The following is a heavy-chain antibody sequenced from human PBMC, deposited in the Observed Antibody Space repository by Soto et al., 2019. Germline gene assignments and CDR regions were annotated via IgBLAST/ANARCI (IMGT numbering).Heavy chain of an antibody. J-gene: IGHJ6*02. CDR3: ARVRVAARPDYYYGMDV. CDR1: GYTFTSYY. Sequence: QVQLVQSGAEVKKPGASVKVSCKASGYTFTSYYMHWVRQAPGQGLEWMGIINPSGGSTSYAQKFQGRVTMTRDTSTSTVYMGLSSLRSEDTAVYYCARVRVAARPDYYYGMDVWGQGTTVTVSS. D-gene: IGHD6-6*01. V-gene: IGHV1-46*01. CDR2: INPSGGST.